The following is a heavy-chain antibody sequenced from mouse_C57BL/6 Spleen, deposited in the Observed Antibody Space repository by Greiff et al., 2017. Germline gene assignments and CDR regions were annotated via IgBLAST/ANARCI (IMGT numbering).Heavy chain of an antibody. CDR2: ISDGGSYT. J-gene: IGHJ1*03. D-gene: IGHD1-1*01. V-gene: IGHV5-4*01. CDR1: GFTFSSYA. CDR3: ARTLRGNWYFDV. Sequence: EVQLVESGGGLVKPGGSLKLSCAASGFTFSSYAMSWVRQTPEKRLEWVATISDGGSYTYYPDNVKGRFTISRDNAKNNLYLQMSHLKSEDTAMYYCARTLRGNWYFDVWGTGTTVTVSS.